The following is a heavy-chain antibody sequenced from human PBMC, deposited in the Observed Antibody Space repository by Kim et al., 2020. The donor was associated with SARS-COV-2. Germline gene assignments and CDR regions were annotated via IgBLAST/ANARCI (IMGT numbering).Heavy chain of an antibody. V-gene: IGHV3-9*01. J-gene: IGHJ6*03. Sequence: VKVRVTISRDNAKNSLYLQMNSLRAEDTALYYCAKCIWGSGYYYYYYYMDVWGKGTTVTVSS. CDR3: AKCIWGSGYYYYYYYMDV. D-gene: IGHD3-16*01.